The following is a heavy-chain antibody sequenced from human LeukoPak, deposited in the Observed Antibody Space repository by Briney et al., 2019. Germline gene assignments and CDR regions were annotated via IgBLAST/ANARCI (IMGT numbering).Heavy chain of an antibody. D-gene: IGHD2-15*01. J-gene: IGHJ5*02. Sequence: SETLSLTCTVSGGSISSYYWSWIRQPPGKGLEWIGYIYTSGSTNYNPSLKSRVTISVDTSKNQFSLKLSSVTAADTAVYYCACSRRCSGSSCYVSNWFDPWGQGTLVTVSS. CDR2: IYTSGST. CDR3: ACSRRCSGSSCYVSNWFDP. V-gene: IGHV4-4*09. CDR1: GGSISSYY.